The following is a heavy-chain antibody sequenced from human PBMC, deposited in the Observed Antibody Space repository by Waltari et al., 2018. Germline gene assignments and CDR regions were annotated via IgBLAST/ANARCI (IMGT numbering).Heavy chain of an antibody. CDR1: GGSISRINYH. CDR3: ARTYSGDYEFWFDP. V-gene: IGHV4-39*01. J-gene: IGHJ5*02. CDR2: IYYSGNT. D-gene: IGHD1-26*01. Sequence: QLQLQESGPGLVQSSETLSLTCDVSGGSISRINYHWGWLRQTPGKGLEWIASIYYSGNTYYNPSLKSRVTISVDTSKNQFSLRLSSVTAADTAVYYCARTYSGDYEFWFDPWGQGTLVTVSS.